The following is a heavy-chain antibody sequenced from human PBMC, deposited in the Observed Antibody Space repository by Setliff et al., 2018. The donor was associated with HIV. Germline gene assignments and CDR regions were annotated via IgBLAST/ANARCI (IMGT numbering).Heavy chain of an antibody. V-gene: IGHV4-4*02. D-gene: IGHD2-2*01. Sequence: SETLSLTCAVSGGPLNSRNWWSWVRQPPGKELEWIGEIYHSGSTNYNPSLKSRVTISLDRFKNQFSLKLTSVTAADTAVYYCASRVPAARHFDYWGQGTLVTVSS. J-gene: IGHJ4*02. CDR1: GGPLNSRNW. CDR3: ASRVPAARHFDY. CDR2: IYHSGST.